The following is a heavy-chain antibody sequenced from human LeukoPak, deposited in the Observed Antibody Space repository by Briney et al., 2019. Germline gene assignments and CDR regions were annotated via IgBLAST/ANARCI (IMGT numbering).Heavy chain of an antibody. J-gene: IGHJ4*02. Sequence: GGSLRLSCAASGFTFSPYWMHWVRQAPGKGLVWVSRINGDGSSTDYADSVKGRFTISRDNAKNSLYLQMNSLRAEDTAVYYCARDDEGRSWYRFFDYWGQGTLVTVSS. CDR1: GFTFSPYW. D-gene: IGHD6-13*01. CDR2: INGDGSST. CDR3: ARDDEGRSWYRFFDY. V-gene: IGHV3-74*01.